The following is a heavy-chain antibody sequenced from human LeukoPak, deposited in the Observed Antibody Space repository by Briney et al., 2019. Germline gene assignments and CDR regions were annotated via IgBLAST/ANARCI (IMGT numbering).Heavy chain of an antibody. CDR1: GFTFSSYG. D-gene: IGHD4-17*01. CDR3: ARYGPEVYYFDY. J-gene: IGHJ4*02. CDR2: ISYDGSNK. Sequence: PGRSLRLSCAASGFTFSSYGMHWVRQAPSKGLEWVAVISYDGSNKYYADSVKGRFTISRDNSKNTLYLQMNSLRAEDTAVYYCARYGPEVYYFDYWGQGTLVTVSS. V-gene: IGHV3-30*03.